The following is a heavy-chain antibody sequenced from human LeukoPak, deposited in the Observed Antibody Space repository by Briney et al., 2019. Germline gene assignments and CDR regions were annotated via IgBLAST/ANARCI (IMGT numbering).Heavy chain of an antibody. CDR2: INADSGST. Sequence: ASVRVSCKALGYTFRNFYIHWVRQAPGKGFEWMGWINADSGSTQYVQKFQGRVTMTRDTSTSTVYMELDRLSSDDTAMYYCARRGGSSWSFDYWGQGTLVTVSS. CDR1: GYTFRNFY. CDR3: ARRGGSSWSFDY. V-gene: IGHV1-2*02. J-gene: IGHJ4*02. D-gene: IGHD6-13*01.